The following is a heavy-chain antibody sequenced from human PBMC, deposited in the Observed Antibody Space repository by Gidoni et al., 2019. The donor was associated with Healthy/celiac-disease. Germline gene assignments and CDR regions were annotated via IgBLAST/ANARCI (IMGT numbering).Heavy chain of an antibody. Sequence: EVQLVESGGGLVKPGGSLRLSCAAFGFTVSNAWMTWVRQAPGKGLEWVGRIKSKTDGGTTDYAAPVKGRFTISRDDSKNTRYLQMNSLKTEDTAVYYCTTDWYYYDSSGYYFDYWGQGTLVTVSS. V-gene: IGHV3-15*01. J-gene: IGHJ4*02. CDR3: TTDWYYYDSSGYYFDY. CDR1: GFTVSNAW. CDR2: IKSKTDGGTT. D-gene: IGHD3-22*01.